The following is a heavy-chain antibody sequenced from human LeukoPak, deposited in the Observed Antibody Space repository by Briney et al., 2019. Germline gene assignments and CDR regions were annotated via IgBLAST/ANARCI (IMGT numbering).Heavy chain of an antibody. CDR1: GDRFTPYW. V-gene: IGHV5-51*01. CDR2: IYPGNSDT. J-gene: IGHJ4*02. CDR3: ARRRHSSGWSSEYYFDY. D-gene: IGHD6-19*01. Sequence: GESLKISCEGSGDRFTPYWITWVRQKPGKGLEWMGIIYPGNSDTKYSPSFQGQITISADKSINTAYLQWSSLEASDTAMYYCARRRHSSGWSSEYYFDYWGQGTLVTVSS.